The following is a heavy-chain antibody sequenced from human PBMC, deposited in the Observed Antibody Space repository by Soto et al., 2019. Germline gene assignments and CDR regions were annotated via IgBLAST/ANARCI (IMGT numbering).Heavy chain of an antibody. Sequence: EVQLVESGGGLVQPGRSLRLSCAASGFTFDDYAMHWVRQAPGKGLEWVSGISWNSGSIGYADSVKGRFTISRDNVKNFLFLQRNSLRADDTALYCFAKSRSIITYGRGGRCYSDAFDIWGQGTMVTVSS. J-gene: IGHJ3*02. CDR2: ISWNSGSI. CDR1: GFTFDDYA. CDR3: AKSRSIITYGRGGRCYSDAFDI. D-gene: IGHD2-15*01. V-gene: IGHV3-9*01.